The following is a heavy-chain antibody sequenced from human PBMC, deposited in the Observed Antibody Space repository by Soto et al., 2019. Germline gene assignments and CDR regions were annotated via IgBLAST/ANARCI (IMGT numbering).Heavy chain of an antibody. Sequence: GGSLRLSCXASGFTFSSYAMHWVRQAPGKGLEWVAVISYDGSNKYYADSVKGRFTISRDNSKNTLYLQMNSLRAEDTAVYYCARDFSPAALPLYYYYYGMDVWGQGTTVTVSS. CDR2: ISYDGSNK. V-gene: IGHV3-30-3*01. D-gene: IGHD2-2*01. J-gene: IGHJ6*02. CDR1: GFTFSSYA. CDR3: ARDFSPAALPLYYYYYGMDV.